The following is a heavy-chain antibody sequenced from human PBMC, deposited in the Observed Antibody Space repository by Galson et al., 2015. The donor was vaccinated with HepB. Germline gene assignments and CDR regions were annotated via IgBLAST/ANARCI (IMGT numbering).Heavy chain of an antibody. D-gene: IGHD1-26*01. CDR2: ISAYNGNT. V-gene: IGHV1-18*01. J-gene: IGHJ4*02. CDR3: ARDLPYLEIGGVGATTFPFDY. Sequence: SVKVSCKASGYTFTSYGISWVRQAPGQGLEWMGWISAYNGNTNYAQKLQGRVTMTTDTSTSTAYMELRSLRSDDTAVYYCARDLPYLEIGGVGATTFPFDYWGQGTLVTVSS. CDR1: GYTFTSYG.